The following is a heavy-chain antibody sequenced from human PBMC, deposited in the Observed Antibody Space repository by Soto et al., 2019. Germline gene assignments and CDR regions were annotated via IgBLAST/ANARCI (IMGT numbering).Heavy chain of an antibody. CDR3: ARVTPGNNLYYFSGLDV. D-gene: IGHD1-1*01. V-gene: IGHV3-30-3*01. CDR2: IAYDGINT. J-gene: IGHJ6*02. Sequence: VRLSCVASGFNFGTYAIRGVRQGPFRGLQWVALIAYDGINTYYADSVKCRFTISRDNSKNTLHLQMNSLRPEDTGVYFCARVTPGNNLYYFSGLDVWGQGTSVTVSS. CDR1: GFNFGTYA.